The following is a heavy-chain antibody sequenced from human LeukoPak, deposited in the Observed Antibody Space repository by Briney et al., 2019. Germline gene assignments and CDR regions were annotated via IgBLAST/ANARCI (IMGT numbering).Heavy chain of an antibody. CDR1: GYTFTGYY. D-gene: IGHD5-18*01. Sequence: ASVKVSCKASGYTFTGYYMHWVRQAPGQGLELMGRINPNSGGTNYAQKFQGRVTMTRDTSISTAYMELSRLRSDDTDVYYCAREEYSYGYFDYWGQGTLVTVSS. CDR3: AREEYSYGYFDY. V-gene: IGHV1-2*05. CDR2: INPNSGGT. J-gene: IGHJ4*02.